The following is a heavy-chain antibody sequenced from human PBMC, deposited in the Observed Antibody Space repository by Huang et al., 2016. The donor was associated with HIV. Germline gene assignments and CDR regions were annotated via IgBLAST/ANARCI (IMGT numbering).Heavy chain of an antibody. CDR2: INHLGSP. D-gene: IGHD3-10*01. Sequence: QVHLQQWGAGLLKSAETLSLTCAVYGGSLSGYYWSWLRQTPGKGREWIGKINHLGSPNYNPSVKSRVSISMDGSKKQFSLKLRSISDADTAVYFCARDATKNPRGWFDPWGQGTLVTVSS. J-gene: IGHJ5*02. CDR1: GGSLSGYY. V-gene: IGHV4-34*02. CDR3: ARDATKNPRGWFDP.